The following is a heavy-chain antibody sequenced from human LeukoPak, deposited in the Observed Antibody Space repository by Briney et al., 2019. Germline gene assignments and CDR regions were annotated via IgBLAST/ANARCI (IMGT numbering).Heavy chain of an antibody. CDR3: ARVWIEYGAGSRTFDY. CDR1: GYTFSGYY. V-gene: IGHV1-2*02. CDR2: INPNSGGT. J-gene: IGHJ4*02. Sequence: ASVKVSCKASGYTFSGYYMHWVRQAPGPDLEWMGWINPNSGGTNYAQKFQGRVTMTRDTSISTAYMELSRLRSDDTAVYYCARVWIEYGAGSRTFDYWGQGTLVTVSS. D-gene: IGHD3-10*01.